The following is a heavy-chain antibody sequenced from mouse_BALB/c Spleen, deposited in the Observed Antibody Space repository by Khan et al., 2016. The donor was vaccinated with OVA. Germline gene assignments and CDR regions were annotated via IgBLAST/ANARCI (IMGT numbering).Heavy chain of an antibody. CDR1: GYSITSDYA. Sequence: EVQLVESGPGLVKPSQSLSLTCTVTGYSITSDYAWNWIRQFPGNKLEWMGYISYSGRTSYNPSLKSRISITRDPSKNQFFLQLNSVTTEDTATYACARSVTITTVVATDFDYWGQGTTLTVSS. CDR3: ARSVTITTVVATDFDY. D-gene: IGHD1-1*01. CDR2: ISYSGRT. V-gene: IGHV3-2*02. J-gene: IGHJ2*01.